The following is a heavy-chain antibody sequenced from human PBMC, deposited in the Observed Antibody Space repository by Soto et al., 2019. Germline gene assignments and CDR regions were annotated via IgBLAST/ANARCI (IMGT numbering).Heavy chain of an antibody. J-gene: IGHJ3*02. CDR1: GGSFSGYY. D-gene: IGHD5-12*01. V-gene: IGHV4-34*01. CDR3: ARGGDSGYHDAFDX. Sequence: LSLSCAVYGGSFSGYYWSWIRQPPGKGLEWIGEINHSGRTNYNPSLKSRVTISVDTSKKQFSLKLSSVTAADTAVYYCARGGDSGYHDAFDXWGQATMVTVS. CDR2: INHSGRT.